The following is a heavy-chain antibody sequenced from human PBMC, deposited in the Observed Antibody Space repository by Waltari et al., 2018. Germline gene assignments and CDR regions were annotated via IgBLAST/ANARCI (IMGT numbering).Heavy chain of an antibody. D-gene: IGHD1-26*01. CDR2: INRSGRT. J-gene: IGHJ5*02. Sequence: QVQLQQWGAGLLKPSETLSLTCGVYGGSFSDYYWGWIRQPPEKWLEWIGAINRSGRTNSKASLKSRVTVLVGTSKNQFSLGLTAVTAADTAVYYCARRDSPYRGGNWFDPWGQGTLVTVSS. CDR1: GGSFSDYY. CDR3: ARRDSPYRGGNWFDP. V-gene: IGHV4-34*01.